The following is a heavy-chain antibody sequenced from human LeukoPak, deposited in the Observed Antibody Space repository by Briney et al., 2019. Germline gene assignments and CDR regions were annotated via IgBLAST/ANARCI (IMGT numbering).Heavy chain of an antibody. CDR3: ARDLRMGYDILTGYYGGVWFDP. D-gene: IGHD3-9*01. Sequence: ASVKVSCKASGYTFTGYYMHWVRQAPGQGLEWMGWINPNSAGTNYAQKFQGWVTMTRDTSISTAYMELSRLRSDDTAVYYCARDLRMGYDILTGYYGGVWFDPWGQGTLVTVSS. J-gene: IGHJ5*02. CDR2: INPNSAGT. CDR1: GYTFTGYY. V-gene: IGHV1-2*04.